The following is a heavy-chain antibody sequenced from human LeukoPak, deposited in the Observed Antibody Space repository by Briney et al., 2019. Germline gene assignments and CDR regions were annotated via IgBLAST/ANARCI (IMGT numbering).Heavy chain of an antibody. V-gene: IGHV4-34*01. Sequence: SETLSLTCAVYGGSFSGYYWSWIRQPPGKGLEWIGEINHSGSTNYNPSLKRRVTISVDTSKSQFSLKLSSVTAADTAVYYCARHRDYVPDIWGQGTMVTVSS. D-gene: IGHD3-16*01. CDR1: GGSFSGYY. J-gene: IGHJ3*02. CDR2: INHSGST. CDR3: ARHRDYVPDI.